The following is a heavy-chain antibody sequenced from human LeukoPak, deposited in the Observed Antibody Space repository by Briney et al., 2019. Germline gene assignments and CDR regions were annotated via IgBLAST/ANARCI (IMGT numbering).Heavy chain of an antibody. V-gene: IGHV3-23*01. Sequence: GGSLRLSCAASGFTFSSYAMSFLRRAPGKGLEWVSAISDDFGTYHSDSVKGRFTISRDNSRNTLYLQMTSLRAEDTAVYYCARGNSGHCTGATCYALDYWGQGTLVTVSS. D-gene: IGHD2-2*01. CDR3: ARGNSGHCTGATCYALDY. CDR2: ISDDFGT. CDR1: GFTFSSYA. J-gene: IGHJ4*02.